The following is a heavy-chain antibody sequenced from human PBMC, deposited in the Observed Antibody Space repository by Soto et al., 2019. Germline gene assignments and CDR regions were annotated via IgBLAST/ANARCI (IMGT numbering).Heavy chain of an antibody. Sequence: QVQLVESGGGVVQPGRSLRLSCAASGFTFSSYGMHWVRQAPGKGLEWVAVIWYDGSNKYYADSVKGRFTNSRDNSKNTLYLQMNSLRAEDTAVYYCARDGYCSGGSCYSVPVFDYWGQGTLVTVSS. CDR2: IWYDGSNK. J-gene: IGHJ4*02. CDR3: ARDGYCSGGSCYSVPVFDY. CDR1: GFTFSSYG. D-gene: IGHD2-15*01. V-gene: IGHV3-33*01.